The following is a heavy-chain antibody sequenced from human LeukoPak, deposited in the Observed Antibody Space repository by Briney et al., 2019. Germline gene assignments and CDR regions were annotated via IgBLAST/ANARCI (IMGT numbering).Heavy chain of an antibody. V-gene: IGHV3-48*01. D-gene: IGHD4/OR15-4a*01. CDR3: ARSGLSRFDY. CDR1: GFTFSSYS. CDR2: ISSSSSTI. J-gene: IGHJ4*02. Sequence: PGGSLRLSCAASGFTFSSYSMNWVRQAPGKGLEWVSYISSSSSTIYYADSVKGRFTISRDNAKNSLYLQMNGLRAEDTAVYYCARSGLSRFDYWGQGTLVTVSS.